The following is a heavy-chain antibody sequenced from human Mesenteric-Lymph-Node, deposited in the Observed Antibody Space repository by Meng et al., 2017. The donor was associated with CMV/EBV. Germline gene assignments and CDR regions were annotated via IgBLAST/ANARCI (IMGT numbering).Heavy chain of an antibody. CDR2: TNEDGSGR. J-gene: IGHJ3*02. CDR3: ARDMFFVEVPAAGTFDI. D-gene: IGHD2-2*01. V-gene: IGHV3-7*01. CDR1: GFTFSRYW. Sequence: GGSLRLSCAASGFTFSRYWMTWVRQAPGKGLEWVATTNEDGSGRYHVDSVKGRFNISRDNAKNSLYLQMNSLRAEDTAVYYCARDMFFVEVPAAGTFDIWGQGAMVTVS.